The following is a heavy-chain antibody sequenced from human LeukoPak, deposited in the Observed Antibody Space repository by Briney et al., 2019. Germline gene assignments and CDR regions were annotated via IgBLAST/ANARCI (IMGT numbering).Heavy chain of an antibody. V-gene: IGHV4-59*01. CDR3: ARDLSGFDY. CDR2: IYYSGST. J-gene: IGHJ4*02. Sequence: PSETLSLTCAVYGGSFSGYYWSWIRQPPGKGLEWIGYIYYSGSTNYNPSLKSRVTISVDTSKNQFSLKLSSVTAAATAVYYCARDLSGFDYWGQGTLVTVSS. D-gene: IGHD6-25*01. CDR1: GGSFSGYY.